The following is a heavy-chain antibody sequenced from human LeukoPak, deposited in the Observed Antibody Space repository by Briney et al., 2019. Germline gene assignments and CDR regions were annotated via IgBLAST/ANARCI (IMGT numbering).Heavy chain of an antibody. D-gene: IGHD2-2*02. J-gene: IGHJ6*03. Sequence: SETLSLTCTVSGGSISSYYWSWIRQPPGKGLEWIGYIYTSGSTNYNPSLKSRVTISVDTSKNQFSLKLSSVTAADTAVYYCARSPARAISYYYYYMDVWGKGTTVTVSS. CDR1: GGSISSYY. CDR2: IYTSGST. V-gene: IGHV4-4*09. CDR3: ARSPARAISYYYYYMDV.